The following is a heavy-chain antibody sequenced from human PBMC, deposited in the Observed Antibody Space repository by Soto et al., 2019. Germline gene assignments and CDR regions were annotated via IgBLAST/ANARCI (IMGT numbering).Heavy chain of an antibody. D-gene: IGHD3-10*01. CDR2: ISGGGDTT. CDR1: GFTFNNYA. J-gene: IGHJ4*02. Sequence: EVQLLESGGGLVQPGGSLRLSCAASGFTFNNYAITWVRQAPGKGLEWVSAISGGGDTTSYADSVKGRFTFSRDGSKNSLYLQMSSLRDEDTALYYCATGRGGSGSLTPRVDFWGQGTMVTVSS. V-gene: IGHV3-23*01. CDR3: ATGRGGSGSLTPRVDF.